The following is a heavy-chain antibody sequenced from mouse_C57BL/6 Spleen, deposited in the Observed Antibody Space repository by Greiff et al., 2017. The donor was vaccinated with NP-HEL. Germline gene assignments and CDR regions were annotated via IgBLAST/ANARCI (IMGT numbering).Heavy chain of an antibody. CDR3: ARDLTWADWYFDV. D-gene: IGHD4-1*01. J-gene: IGHJ1*03. V-gene: IGHV5-4*01. CDR2: ISDGGSYT. CDR1: GFTFSSYA. Sequence: EVQGVESGGGLVKPGGSLKLSCAASGFTFSSYAMSWVRQTPEKRLEWVATISDGGSYTYYPDNVKGRFTISRDNAKNNLYLQMSHLKSEDTAMYYCARDLTWADWYFDVWGTGTTVTVSS.